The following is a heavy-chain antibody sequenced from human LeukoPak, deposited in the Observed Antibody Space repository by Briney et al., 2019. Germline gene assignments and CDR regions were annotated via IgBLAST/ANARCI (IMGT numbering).Heavy chain of an antibody. Sequence: PGGSLRLSCAASEFSVGSNYMTWVRQAPGKGLEWVSLIYSGGSTYYADSVKGRFTISRDNSKNTLYLQMNSLRAEDTAVYYCAKLSLYYDSSGYSGGDYWGQGTLVTVSS. CDR3: AKLSLYYDSSGYSGGDY. CDR1: EFSVGSNY. J-gene: IGHJ4*02. V-gene: IGHV3-66*01. D-gene: IGHD3-22*01. CDR2: IYSGGST.